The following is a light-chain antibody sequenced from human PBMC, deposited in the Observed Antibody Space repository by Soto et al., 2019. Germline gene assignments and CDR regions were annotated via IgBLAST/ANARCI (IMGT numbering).Light chain of an antibody. CDR2: EVS. Sequence: QSVLTQPASLSGSPGQSITISCTGTSSDVGSYKYVSWYQHYPGKAPKLIIYEVSNRPSGVSDRFSGSKSGNTASLTISGLQAEDEADYYCISYTTSSTVLFGGGTKVNVL. CDR1: SSDVGSYKY. J-gene: IGLJ2*01. CDR3: ISYTTSSTVL. V-gene: IGLV2-14*01.